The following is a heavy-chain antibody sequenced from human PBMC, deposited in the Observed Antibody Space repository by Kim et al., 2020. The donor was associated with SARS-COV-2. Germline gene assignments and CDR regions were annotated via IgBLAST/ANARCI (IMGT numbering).Heavy chain of an antibody. CDR3: ARNSGTTGTLAFDI. J-gene: IGHJ3*02. Sequence: SETLSLTCAVYGGSFSGYYWSWIRQPPGKGLEWIGEINHSGSTNYNPSLKSRVTISVDTSKNQFSLKLSSVTAADTAVYYCARNSGTTGTLAFDIWGQGTMVTVSS. V-gene: IGHV4-34*01. D-gene: IGHD1-1*01. CDR1: GGSFSGYY. CDR2: INHSGST.